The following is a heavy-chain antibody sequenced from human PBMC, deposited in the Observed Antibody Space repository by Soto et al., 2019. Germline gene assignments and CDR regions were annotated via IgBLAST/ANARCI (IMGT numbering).Heavy chain of an antibody. J-gene: IGHJ5*02. CDR1: GYTFSYYA. Sequence: QVQLVQSGAEVKNPGASVKVSCKASGYTFSYYAIHWMRQAPGQRLEWMGWINAGTNNIKYSQRFEGRVPFTSDTSASTADMELSSLTSGDTAVYYCARNSGSYPNWFDPWGQGTLVTVSS. D-gene: IGHD1-26*01. CDR3: ARNSGSYPNWFDP. V-gene: IGHV1-3*01. CDR2: INAGTNNI.